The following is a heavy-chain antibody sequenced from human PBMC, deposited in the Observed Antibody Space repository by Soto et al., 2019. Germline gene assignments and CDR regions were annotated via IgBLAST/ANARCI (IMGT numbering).Heavy chain of an antibody. CDR2: ISGSGGST. V-gene: IGHV3-23*01. Sequence: EVQLLESGGGLVQPGGSLRLSCAASGFTFSSYAMSWVRQAPGKGLEWVSAISGSGGSTYYADSVKGRFTISRDNSKNTLYLQMNSLRAEDTAVYYCAKSARLGELFPTNTPFDYWGQGTLVTVSS. J-gene: IGHJ4*02. D-gene: IGHD3-10*01. CDR3: AKSARLGELFPTNTPFDY. CDR1: GFTFSSYA.